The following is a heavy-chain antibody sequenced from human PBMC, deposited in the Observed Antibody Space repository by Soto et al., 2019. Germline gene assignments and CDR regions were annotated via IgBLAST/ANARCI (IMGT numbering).Heavy chain of an antibody. CDR3: ARGIGSGYSSSWYVY. Sequence: SETMSLTCTVSGGSISSSSYHWGWIRQPPGKGLEWIGGIIYRGATNYNPSLKSRVTISVDTSKNQFSLKVSSVTAADTALYYCARGIGSGYSSSWYVYWGQGTLVTVSS. J-gene: IGHJ4*02. D-gene: IGHD6-13*01. CDR2: IIYRGAT. CDR1: GGSISSSSYH. V-gene: IGHV4-39*01.